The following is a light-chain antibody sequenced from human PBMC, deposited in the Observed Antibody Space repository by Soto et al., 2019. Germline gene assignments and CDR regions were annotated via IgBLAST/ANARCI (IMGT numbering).Light chain of an antibody. CDR3: QQYGGSPFT. Sequence: EIVLTQSPGTLSLSPRERATLSCRASQSIFNNYLAWYQQKPGQAPRLLVYGASFRATGIPDRFSGSWSGTDFTLTISRLEPEDFAVYYCQQYGGSPFTFGQGTRLEIK. V-gene: IGKV3-20*01. CDR2: GAS. J-gene: IGKJ2*01. CDR1: QSIFNNY.